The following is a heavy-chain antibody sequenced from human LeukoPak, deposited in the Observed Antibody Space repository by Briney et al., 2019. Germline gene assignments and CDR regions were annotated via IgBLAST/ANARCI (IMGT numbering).Heavy chain of an antibody. D-gene: IGHD4-17*01. CDR3: ARHNIASDGARLFDF. CDR2: IYYSGST. Sequence: PSETLSLTFTVSGGSISSGDYYWSWIRQPPGKGLEWIGYIYYSGSTYYNPSLKSRVTISVDTSKNQFSLQLTSVTAADTAVYYCARHNIASDGARLFDFWGRGTLVAVSS. CDR1: GGSISSGDYY. V-gene: IGHV4-30-4*01. J-gene: IGHJ4*02.